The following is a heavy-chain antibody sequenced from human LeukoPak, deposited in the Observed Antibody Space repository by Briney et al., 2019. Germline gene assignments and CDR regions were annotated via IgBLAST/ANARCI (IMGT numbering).Heavy chain of an antibody. V-gene: IGHV3-53*01. D-gene: IGHD1-26*01. J-gene: IGHJ4*02. CDR2: IYSGGST. Sequence: QPGGSLRLSCAASGFTVSSNYMSWVRQAPGKGLEWVSVIYSGGSTYYADSVKGRSTTSRDNSKNTLYLQMNSLRAEDTAVYYCARTQKVGAIRDWGQGTLVTVSS. CDR3: ARTQKVGAIRD. CDR1: GFTVSSNY.